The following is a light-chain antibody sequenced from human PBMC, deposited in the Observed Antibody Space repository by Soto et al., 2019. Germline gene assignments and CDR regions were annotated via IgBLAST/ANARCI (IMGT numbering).Light chain of an antibody. CDR3: AAWADSLNGWV. V-gene: IGLV1-44*01. J-gene: IGLJ3*02. Sequence: QSVLTQPPSASGTPGQRVTISCSGSSSNIGSNTVNWYQQLPGTAPKLLIYSNNQRPSGVPDRFSGSKSGTSASLAISGLQSEDKADYYCAAWADSLNGWVFGGGTKLTVL. CDR1: SSNIGSNT. CDR2: SNN.